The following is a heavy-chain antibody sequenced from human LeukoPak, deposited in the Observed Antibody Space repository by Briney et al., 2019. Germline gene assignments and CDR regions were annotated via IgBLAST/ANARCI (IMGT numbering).Heavy chain of an antibody. V-gene: IGHV3-66*01. CDR3: ARDFTAVGTVGLYY. D-gene: IGHD1-26*01. CDR1: GFTVSSNY. Sequence: GGSLRLSCAASGFTVSSNYMSWVRQAPGKGLEWVSVIYSGGSTYYADSVKGRFTISRDNAKNSLYLQMNSLRAEDTAVYYCARDFTAVGTVGLYYWGQGTLVTVSS. CDR2: IYSGGST. J-gene: IGHJ4*02.